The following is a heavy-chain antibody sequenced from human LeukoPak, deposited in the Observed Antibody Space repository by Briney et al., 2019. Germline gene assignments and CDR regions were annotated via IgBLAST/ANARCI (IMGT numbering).Heavy chain of an antibody. CDR3: ARGGLYRGFYYYNDV. CDR2: IHHTDGT. V-gene: IGHV4-59*01. Sequence: SETPSLTCTVSGASISSYYWTWVRQPPGKELEWIGYIHHTDGTNYNPSLESRVTISLDTSNNQLSLTLRSVTASDTAVYYCARGGLYRGFYYYNDVWAKGTTVTVSS. J-gene: IGHJ6*03. CDR1: GASISSYY. D-gene: IGHD4-11*01.